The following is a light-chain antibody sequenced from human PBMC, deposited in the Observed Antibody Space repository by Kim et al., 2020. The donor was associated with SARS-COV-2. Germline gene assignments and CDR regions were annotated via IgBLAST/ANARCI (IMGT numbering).Light chain of an antibody. CDR1: SLRNYY. Sequence: SSELTQDPAVSVALGQTVRITCHGDSLRNYYASWYQQRPGQAPVLVMYHKTNRPSGIPERFSGSSSGNTASLTITGAQAEDEADYYCNSRDSSGNYLVFGGGTQLTGL. CDR2: HKT. V-gene: IGLV3-19*01. CDR3: NSRDSSGNYLV. J-gene: IGLJ3*02.